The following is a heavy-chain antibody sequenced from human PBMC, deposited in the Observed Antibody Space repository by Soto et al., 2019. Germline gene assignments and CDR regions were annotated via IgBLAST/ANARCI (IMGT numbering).Heavy chain of an antibody. D-gene: IGHD2-15*01. CDR3: ARRHSGGFFRFFDS. CDR2: TGSGTGPG. CDR1: GGSLSTNP. V-gene: IGHV1-69*06. Sequence: SVKVSCKASGGSLSTNPISWVRQAPGQGLEWMGGTGSGTGPGNHAQKFQGRLTVTADKSTSTVYMELTNLSSEDTAVYYCARRHSGGFFRFFDSWGQGTLVTVSA. J-gene: IGHJ4*02.